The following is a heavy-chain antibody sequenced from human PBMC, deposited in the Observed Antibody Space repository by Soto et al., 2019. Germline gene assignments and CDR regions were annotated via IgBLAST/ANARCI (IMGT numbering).Heavy chain of an antibody. CDR2: ISSSGSTI. D-gene: IGHD1-7*01. CDR3: AREAGTYTYYYYGMDV. J-gene: IGHJ6*02. CDR1: GFTFSDYY. Sequence: GSLRLSCAASGFTFSDYYMSWIRQAPGKGLEWVSYISSSGSTIYYADSVKGRFTISRDNAKNSLYLQMNSLRAEDTAVYYCAREAGTYTYYYYGMDVWGQGTTVTVSS. V-gene: IGHV3-11*01.